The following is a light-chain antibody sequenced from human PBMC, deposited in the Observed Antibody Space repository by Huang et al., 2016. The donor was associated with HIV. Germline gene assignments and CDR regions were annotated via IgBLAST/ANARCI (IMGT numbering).Light chain of an antibody. Sequence: EIMMTQSPAILSVSPGERVTLSCRASHNVNNKLAWYQHKPGQTPRLLIYDASTRATDVPARFSGSGSGTDYIINITRVQSQDFAMDYCQQYDNWPPWTFGQGTKVEVK. J-gene: IGKJ1*01. CDR1: HNVNNK. V-gene: IGKV3-15*01. CDR3: QQYDNWPPWT. CDR2: DAS.